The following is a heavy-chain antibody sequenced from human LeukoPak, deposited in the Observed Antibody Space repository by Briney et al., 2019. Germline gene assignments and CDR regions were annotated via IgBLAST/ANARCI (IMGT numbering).Heavy chain of an antibody. Sequence: ASVKVSCKASGGTFSSYAISWVRQAPGQGLEWMGRIIPILGIANYAQKFQGRVTSTSDKSTSTAYMELSSLRSEDTAVYYCARDSPEWYSGSYYEDYWGQGTLVTVSS. CDR2: IIPILGIA. J-gene: IGHJ4*02. CDR3: ARDSPEWYSGSYYEDY. V-gene: IGHV1-69*04. D-gene: IGHD1-26*01. CDR1: GGTFSSYA.